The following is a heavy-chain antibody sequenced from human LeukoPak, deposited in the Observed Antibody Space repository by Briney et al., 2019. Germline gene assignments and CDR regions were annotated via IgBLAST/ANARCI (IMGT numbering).Heavy chain of an antibody. D-gene: IGHD3-10*01. CDR3: ARAGDGSGSYYNGHFDY. Sequence: SETLSLTCTVSGGSISSGSYYWSWIRQPAGKGLEWIGRIYTSGSTNYNPSLKSRVTISVDTSKNPFSLKLSSVTDADTAVYYCARAGDGSGSYYNGHFDYWGQGTLVTVSS. CDR2: IYTSGST. V-gene: IGHV4-61*02. J-gene: IGHJ4*02. CDR1: GGSISSGSYY.